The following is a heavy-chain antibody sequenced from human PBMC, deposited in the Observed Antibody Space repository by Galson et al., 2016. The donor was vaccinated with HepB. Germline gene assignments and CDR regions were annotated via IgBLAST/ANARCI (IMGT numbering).Heavy chain of an antibody. CDR1: GGSISSVDYN. J-gene: IGHJ4*02. D-gene: IGHD2-15*01. Sequence: TLSLTCTVSGGSISSVDYNWNWIRQPAGRGLEWIGRIYNSGSANYNPSLKSRVAVSVDTSKNQFFLKLNSVTAADTAVYYCVRGTFRLLWVFDCWGQGTPVTVSS. CDR3: VRGTFRLLWVFDC. CDR2: IYNSGSA. V-gene: IGHV4-61*02.